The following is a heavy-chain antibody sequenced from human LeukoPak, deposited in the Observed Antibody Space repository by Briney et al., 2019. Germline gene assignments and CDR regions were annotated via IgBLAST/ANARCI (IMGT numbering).Heavy chain of an antibody. CDR2: INPNSGGT. Sequence: GASVKVSCKASGYMFTGYYMHWVRQAPGQGLEWMGWINPNSGGTNYAQKFQSRVTMTRDTSISTAYMELSSLRSDDTAVYYCARGYCSGDCFTLFDYWGQGTLVTVSS. V-gene: IGHV1-2*02. CDR1: GYMFTGYY. J-gene: IGHJ4*02. CDR3: ARGYCSGDCFTLFDY. D-gene: IGHD2-21*02.